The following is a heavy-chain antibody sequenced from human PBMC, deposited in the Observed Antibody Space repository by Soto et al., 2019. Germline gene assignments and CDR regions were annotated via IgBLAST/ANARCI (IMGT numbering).Heavy chain of an antibody. CDR1: GGTFSSYS. Sequence: QVQLVQSGAEVKKPGSSVKVSCKASGGTFSSYSISWVRQSPGQGLEWMGRIIAMLDVANYAQKFQDRVTITADKATTTAYMELSSLRSEDTAVYYCGSGTQNDDRGDYYYYMDVWGKGTTVTFSS. CDR2: IIAMLDVA. J-gene: IGHJ6*03. D-gene: IGHD1-7*01. V-gene: IGHV1-69*02. CDR3: GSGTQNDDRGDYYYYMDV.